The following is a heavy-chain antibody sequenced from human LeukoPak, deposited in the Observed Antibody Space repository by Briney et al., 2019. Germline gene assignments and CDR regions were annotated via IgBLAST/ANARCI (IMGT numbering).Heavy chain of an antibody. CDR1: GGSISSGDYY. J-gene: IGHJ3*02. D-gene: IGHD2-15*01. Sequence: SQTLSLTCTVSGGSISSGDYYWSWIRQPPGKGLEWFGYIYYSGSTYYNPSLKSRVTISVDTSKNQFSLKLSSVTAADTAVYYCARVWGSDCSGGSCPTAFDIWGQGTMVTVSS. CDR3: ARVWGSDCSGGSCPTAFDI. V-gene: IGHV4-30-4*01. CDR2: IYYSGST.